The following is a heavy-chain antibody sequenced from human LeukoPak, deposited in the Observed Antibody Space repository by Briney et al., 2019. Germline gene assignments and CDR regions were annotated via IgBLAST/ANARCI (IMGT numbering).Heavy chain of an antibody. Sequence: ASVKVSCRASGYTFTSYGISWVRQAPGQGLEWMGWISAYNGNTNYAQKLQGRVTMTTDTSTSTAYMELRSLRSDDTAVYYCAKDWGGCSSTSCYGVNLFDPWGQGNLVNVFS. J-gene: IGHJ5*02. CDR2: ISAYNGNT. CDR1: GYTFTSYG. D-gene: IGHD2-2*01. V-gene: IGHV1-18*01. CDR3: AKDWGGCSSTSCYGVNLFDP.